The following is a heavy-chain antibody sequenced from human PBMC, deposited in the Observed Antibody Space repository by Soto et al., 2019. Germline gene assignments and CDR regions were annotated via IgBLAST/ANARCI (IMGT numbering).Heavy chain of an antibody. D-gene: IGHD4-17*01. CDR3: ARHRVYGGNSIGFDM. V-gene: IGHV4-31*03. Sequence: SRTCTVSGGSKSNGGYYSCCNRQHPEKGLEWIGYIYYGGSTNYTPSLKSRVTISVDTSKNQFSLKVNSVTAADTAVYYCARHRVYGGNSIGFDMWGQGTKVTVSS. J-gene: IGHJ3*02. CDR1: GGSKSNGGYY. CDR2: IYYGGST.